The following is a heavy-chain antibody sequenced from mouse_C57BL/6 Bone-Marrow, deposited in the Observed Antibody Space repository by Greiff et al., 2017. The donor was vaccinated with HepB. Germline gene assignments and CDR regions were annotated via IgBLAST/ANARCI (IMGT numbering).Heavy chain of an antibody. CDR3: ARSWDGYPFFDY. V-gene: IGHV1-76*01. D-gene: IGHD2-3*01. CDR1: GYTFTDYY. J-gene: IGHJ2*01. CDR2: IYPGSGNT. Sequence: VQLQQSGAELVRPGASVKLSCKASGYTFTDYYINWVKQRPGQGLEWIARIYPGSGNTYYNEKFKGKATLTAEKSSSTAYMQLSSLTSEDSAVYFCARSWDGYPFFDYWGQGTTLTVSS.